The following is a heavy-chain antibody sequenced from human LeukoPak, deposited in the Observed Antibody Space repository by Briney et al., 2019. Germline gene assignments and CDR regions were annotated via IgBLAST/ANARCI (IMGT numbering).Heavy chain of an antibody. Sequence: PSETLSLTCTVSGGSISSYYWSWIRQPPGKGLEWIGFIYYSGSTNYNPSLKSRVTISVDTSKNQFSLKLSSVTAAETSVYYLASPGIVAAGTDRGFDYWGQGTLVTVSS. V-gene: IGHV4-59*01. CDR2: IYYSGST. CDR1: GGSISSYY. D-gene: IGHD6-13*01. J-gene: IGHJ4*02. CDR3: ASPGIVAAGTDRGFDY.